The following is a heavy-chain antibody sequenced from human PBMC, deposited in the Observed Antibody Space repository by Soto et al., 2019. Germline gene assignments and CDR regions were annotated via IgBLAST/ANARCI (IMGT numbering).Heavy chain of an antibody. Sequence: WESLKISCSVSGIRFDDNAISWVRQMPGKGLEWMGRISRDGSSSSYSPSFQGHVSIYADRTTNTAYLQWSNLTTSDTAMYYCARLGRGAWGKGTWVTVSS. V-gene: IGHV5-10-1*01. CDR2: ISRDGSSS. J-gene: IGHJ5*02. CDR3: ARLGRGA. CDR1: GIRFDDNA. D-gene: IGHD2-15*01.